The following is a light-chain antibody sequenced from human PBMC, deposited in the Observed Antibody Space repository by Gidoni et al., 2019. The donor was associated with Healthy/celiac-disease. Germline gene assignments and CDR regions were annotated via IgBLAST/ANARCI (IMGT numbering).Light chain of an antibody. V-gene: IGKV1-5*03. Sequence: DIQMTQSPSTLSASVGDRVTITCRASQSISSWLAWYQQKPGKAPKLRIYKASSLESGVPSRFSGSGSGTECTLTISSLQPDDFATYYRQQYNSYPYTFGQGTKLEIK. CDR2: KAS. J-gene: IGKJ2*01. CDR3: QQYNSYPYT. CDR1: QSISSW.